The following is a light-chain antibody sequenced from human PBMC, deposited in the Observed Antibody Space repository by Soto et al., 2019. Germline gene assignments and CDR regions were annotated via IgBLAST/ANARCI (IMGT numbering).Light chain of an antibody. CDR1: QSVSNY. Sequence: EIVLTQSPATLSLSPGQRATLSCRASQSVSNYLAWYQQKPGQAPRLLIYDASNRATGIPARFSGSGSGTDFTLAVSSLEPEDFAVYYCQQRSNWPPVFTFGPGTKVDIK. CDR3: QQRSNWPPVFT. V-gene: IGKV3-11*01. J-gene: IGKJ3*01. CDR2: DAS.